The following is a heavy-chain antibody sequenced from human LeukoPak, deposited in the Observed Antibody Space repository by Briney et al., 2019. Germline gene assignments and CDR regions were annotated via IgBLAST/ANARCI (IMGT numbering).Heavy chain of an antibody. CDR3: AKDQTYQSLQVFHI. D-gene: IGHD2-2*01. CDR2: IYSGGRT. V-gene: IGHV3-53*01. Sequence: GGSLRLSCAASGFAVSSNYMSWGREAPGKGLEWVSDIYSGGRTYYAEPAKGRFTTPTDESINTPRLLINSPTAEDTAVLYCAKDQTYQSLQVFHIWGEGTMVTVSS. J-gene: IGHJ3*02. CDR1: GFAVSSNY.